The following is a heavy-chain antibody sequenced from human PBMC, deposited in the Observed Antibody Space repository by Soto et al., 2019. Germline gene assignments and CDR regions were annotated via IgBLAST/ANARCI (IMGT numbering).Heavy chain of an antibody. J-gene: IGHJ4*02. CDR1: GFTFSSYS. CDR2: ISSSSSYI. Sequence: GSLRLSCAASGFTFSSYSMNWVRQAPGKGLEWVSSISSSSSYIYYADSVKGRFTISRDNAKNSLYLQMNSLRAEDTAVYYCARDWSTTIFDVVSLFDYWGQGTLVTVSS. CDR3: ARDWSTTIFDVVSLFDY. V-gene: IGHV3-21*01. D-gene: IGHD3-3*01.